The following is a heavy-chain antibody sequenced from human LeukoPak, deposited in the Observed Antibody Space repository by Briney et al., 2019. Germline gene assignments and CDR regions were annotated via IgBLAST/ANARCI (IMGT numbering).Heavy chain of an antibody. V-gene: IGHV1-2*02. CDR2: INPNSGGT. Sequence: ASVKVSCKASGYTFTGYYMHWVRQAPGQGLEWMGWINPNSGGTNYAQKFQGRVTMTRDKSISTDYMELSRLRSDDMAVYYCARVQLRGYYDSSALGAFDIWGQGTMVTVSS. D-gene: IGHD3-22*01. CDR1: GYTFTGYY. J-gene: IGHJ3*02. CDR3: ARVQLRGYYDSSALGAFDI.